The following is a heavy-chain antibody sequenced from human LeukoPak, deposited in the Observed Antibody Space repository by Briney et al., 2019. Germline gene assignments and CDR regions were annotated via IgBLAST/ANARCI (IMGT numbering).Heavy chain of an antibody. Sequence: PGGSLRLSCAASGFTFRRYAMNWVRQAPGKGLEWVSGISDTSVNRHFADSVKGRFTISRDNSKNMLYLQMNSLRAEDTAVYYCAKEKKMGATFFDYWGQGTLVTVSS. CDR1: GFTFRRYA. CDR3: AKEKKMGATFFDY. J-gene: IGHJ4*02. D-gene: IGHD1-26*01. CDR2: ISDTSVNR. V-gene: IGHV3-23*01.